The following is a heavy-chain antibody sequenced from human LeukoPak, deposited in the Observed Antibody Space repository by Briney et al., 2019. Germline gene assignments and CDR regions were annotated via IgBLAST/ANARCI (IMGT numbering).Heavy chain of an antibody. CDR1: GFTFSSYW. CDR3: AALDHGHDY. CDR2: INSDGSST. V-gene: IGHV3-74*03. J-gene: IGHJ4*02. Sequence: PGGSLRLSCVASGFTFSSYWMHWVRQAPGKGLVWVSRINSDGSSTKCADSVKGRFTISRGNAKNTLYLQMNSLRAEDTAVYYCAALDHGHDYWGQGTLVTVSS.